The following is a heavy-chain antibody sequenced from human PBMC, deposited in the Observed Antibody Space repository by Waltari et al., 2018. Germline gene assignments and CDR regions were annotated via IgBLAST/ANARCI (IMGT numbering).Heavy chain of an antibody. CDR3: AREYSSSSGLDYFDY. CDR1: GGSISNYY. CDR2: IYYSGST. J-gene: IGHJ4*02. D-gene: IGHD6-6*01. V-gene: IGHV4-59*01. Sequence: QVKLQESGPGLVKPSETLSLPCTVSGGSISNYYWSWIRQPPGKGLEWIGYIYYSGSTNYNASLKSRVTISVDTSKNQFSLKLRSVTAADTAVYYCAREYSSSSGLDYFDYWGQGTLVTVSS.